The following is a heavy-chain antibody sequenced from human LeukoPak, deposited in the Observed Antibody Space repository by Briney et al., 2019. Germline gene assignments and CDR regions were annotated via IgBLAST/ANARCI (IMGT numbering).Heavy chain of an antibody. CDR1: GFTFNNYG. D-gene: IGHD3-22*01. V-gene: IGHV3-30*18. CDR3: AKEQFTMIVVVTQYGMDV. CDR2: ISYDGRNK. Sequence: PGGSLRLSCAASGFTFNNYGMHWVRQAPGKGLEWVAVISYDGRNKHYPDSVKGRFTISRDNSKNTLYLQMNSLRAEDTAVYYCAKEQFTMIVVVTQYGMDVWGQGTTVTVSS. J-gene: IGHJ6*02.